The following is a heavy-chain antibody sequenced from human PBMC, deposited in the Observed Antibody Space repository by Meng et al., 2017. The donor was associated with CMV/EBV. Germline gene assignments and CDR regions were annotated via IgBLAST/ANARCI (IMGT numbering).Heavy chain of an antibody. CDR2: INPSGGST. V-gene: IGHV1-46*01. CDR3: ARSNSITIFGVVIIKPNYYFDY. J-gene: IGHJ4*02. D-gene: IGHD3-3*01. Sequence: ASVKVSCKASGYTFTSYAMNWVRQAPGQGLEWMGIINPSGGSTSYAQKFQGRVTMTRDTSTSTVYMELSSLRSEDTAVYYCARSNSITIFGVVIIKPNYYFDYWGQGTLVTVSS. CDR1: GYTFTSYA.